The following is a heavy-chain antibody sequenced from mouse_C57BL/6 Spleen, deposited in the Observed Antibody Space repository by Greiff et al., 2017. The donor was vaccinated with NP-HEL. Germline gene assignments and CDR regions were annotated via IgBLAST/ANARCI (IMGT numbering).Heavy chain of an antibody. V-gene: IGHV1-66*01. CDR2: IYPGSGNT. Sequence: QVQLKQSGPELVKPGASVKISCKASGYSFTSYYIHWVKQRPGQGLEWIGWIYPGSGNTKYNEKFKGKATLTADTSSSTAYMQLSSLTSEDSAVYYCARIDDYGTMDYWGQGTSVTVSS. CDR1: GYSFTSYY. CDR3: ARIDDYGTMDY. J-gene: IGHJ4*01. D-gene: IGHD2-4*01.